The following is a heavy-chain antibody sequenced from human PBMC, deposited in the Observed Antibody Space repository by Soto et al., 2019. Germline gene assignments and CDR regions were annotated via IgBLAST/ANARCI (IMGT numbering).Heavy chain of an antibody. V-gene: IGHV3-49*03. D-gene: IGHD2-15*01. CDR1: GFTFGDYA. Sequence: GGSLRLSCTASGFTFGDYAMSWFRQAPGKGLEWVGFIRSKAYGGTTEYAASVKGRFTISRDDSKSIAYLQMNSLKTEDTAVYYCTASMDIVVVVAATWVLDYWGQGTLVTVSS. J-gene: IGHJ4*02. CDR2: IRSKAYGGTT. CDR3: TASMDIVVVVAATWVLDY.